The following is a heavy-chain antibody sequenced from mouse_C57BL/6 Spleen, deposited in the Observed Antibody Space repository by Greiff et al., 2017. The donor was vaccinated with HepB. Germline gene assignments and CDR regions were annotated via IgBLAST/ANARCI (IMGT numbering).Heavy chain of an antibody. J-gene: IGHJ2*01. CDR2: ISYDGSN. D-gene: IGHD1-1*01. Sequence: EVKVEESGPGLVKPSQSLSLTCSVTGYSITSGYYWNWIRQFPGNKLEWMGYISYDGSNNYNPSLKNRISITRDTSKNQFFLKLNSVTTEDTATYYCARGSYGSSYGYWGQGTTLTVSS. V-gene: IGHV3-6*01. CDR1: GYSITSGYY. CDR3: ARGSYGSSYGY.